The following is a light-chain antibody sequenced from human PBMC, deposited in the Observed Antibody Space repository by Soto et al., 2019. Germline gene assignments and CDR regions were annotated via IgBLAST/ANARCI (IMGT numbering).Light chain of an antibody. CDR3: QHYNSYSEA. V-gene: IGKV1-5*03. CDR1: QTISSW. CDR2: KAS. Sequence: DIRRTQSPSTLSGSVGDRVTITCRASQTISSWLAWYQQKPGKAPKLLIYKASTLKSGVPSRFSGSGSGTEFTLTISSLQPDDFATYYCQHYNSYSEAFGQGTKV. J-gene: IGKJ1*01.